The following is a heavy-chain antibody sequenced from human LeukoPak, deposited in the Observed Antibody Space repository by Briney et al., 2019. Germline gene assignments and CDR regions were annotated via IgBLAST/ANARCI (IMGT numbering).Heavy chain of an antibody. D-gene: IGHD3-22*01. CDR1: GFTFSSYE. J-gene: IGHJ4*02. CDR3: ASVTYYYDSSGYYHFDY. Sequence: GGSLRLSCAASGFTFSSYEMNWVRQAPGKGLEWVSYISSSGSTIYYADSVKGRFTISRDNAKNSLYLQTNSLRAEDTAVYYCASVTYYYDSSGYYHFDYWGQGTLVTVSS. CDR2: ISSSGSTI. V-gene: IGHV3-48*03.